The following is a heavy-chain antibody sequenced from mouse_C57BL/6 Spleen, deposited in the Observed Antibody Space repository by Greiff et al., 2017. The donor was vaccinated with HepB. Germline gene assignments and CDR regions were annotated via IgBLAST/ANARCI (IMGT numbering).Heavy chain of an antibody. D-gene: IGHD2-4*01. V-gene: IGHV1-26*01. Sequence: EVQLQQSGPELVKPGASVKISCKASGYTFTDYYMNWVKQSHGKSLEWIGDINPNNGGTSYNQKFKGKATLTVDKSSSTAYMELRSLTSEDSAVYYCARGLYDYDGFDYWGQGTTLTVSS. CDR3: ARGLYDYDGFDY. CDR2: INPNNGGT. CDR1: GYTFTDYY. J-gene: IGHJ2*01.